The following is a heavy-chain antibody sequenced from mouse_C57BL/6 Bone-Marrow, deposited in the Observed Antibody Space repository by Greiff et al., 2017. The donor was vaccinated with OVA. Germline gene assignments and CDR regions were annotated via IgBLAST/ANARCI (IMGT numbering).Heavy chain of an antibody. D-gene: IGHD2-5*01. V-gene: IGHV5-6*01. J-gene: IGHJ4*01. CDR2: ISSGGSYT. Sequence: EVQGVESGGDLVKPGGSLKLSCAASGFTFSSYGMSWVRQTPDKRLEWVATISSGGSYTYYPDSVKGRFTISRDNAKNTLYLQMSSLKSEDTAMYYCARHSNYDAMDYWGQGTSVTVSS. CDR1: GFTFSSYG. CDR3: ARHSNYDAMDY.